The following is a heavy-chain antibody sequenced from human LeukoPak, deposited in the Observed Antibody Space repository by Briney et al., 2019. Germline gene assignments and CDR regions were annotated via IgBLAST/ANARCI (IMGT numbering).Heavy chain of an antibody. D-gene: IGHD2-8*01. Sequence: QPGGSLRLSCVGSGFTFSNYWMTWVRQAPGKGLEWVAGLKYDGIEKYHVGSVEGRFTISRDNAKNSLYLQMNSLSAEDTAVYYCVRNLVLVPNGDWFDSWGQGTLVTVSS. CDR1: GFTFSNYW. CDR3: VRNLVLVPNGDWFDS. CDR2: LKYDGIEK. J-gene: IGHJ5*01. V-gene: IGHV3-7*01.